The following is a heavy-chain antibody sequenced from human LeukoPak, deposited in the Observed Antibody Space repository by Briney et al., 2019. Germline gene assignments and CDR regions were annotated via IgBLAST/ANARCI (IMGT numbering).Heavy chain of an antibody. CDR1: GFTFSSYG. V-gene: IGHV3-30*02. D-gene: IGHD6-13*01. Sequence: PGGSLRLSCAASGFTFSSYGMHWVRQAPGKGLEWVAFIRYDGSNKYYADSVKGRFTISRDSSKNTLYLQMNSLRAEDTAVYYCAKDAYSSHQDGYWGQGTLVTVSS. CDR2: IRYDGSNK. CDR3: AKDAYSSHQDGY. J-gene: IGHJ4*02.